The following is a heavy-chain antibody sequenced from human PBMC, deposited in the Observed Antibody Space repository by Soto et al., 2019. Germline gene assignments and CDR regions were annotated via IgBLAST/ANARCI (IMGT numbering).Heavy chain of an antibody. V-gene: IGHV1-69*06. CDR1: GSRFSNYV. J-gene: IGHJ4*02. D-gene: IGHD2-2*02. CDR2: IIPIFNST. Sequence: SVKVSCKVSGSRFSNYVISWVRQAPGHGLGWLGRIIPIFNSTKYAQSFQGRVTITADKSTSTASLELSSLRSDDTAVYYCAREGRGKKAGYNGLVSLGYWGQGTMVTVSS. CDR3: AREGRGKKAGYNGLVSLGY.